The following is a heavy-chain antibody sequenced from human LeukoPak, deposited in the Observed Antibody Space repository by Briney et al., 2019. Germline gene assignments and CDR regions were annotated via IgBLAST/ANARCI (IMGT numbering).Heavy chain of an antibody. J-gene: IGHJ4*02. Sequence: GGSLRLSCAASGFTFSSYAMHWVRQAPGKGLEWVAVISYDGSNKYYADSVKGRFTISRDNSKNTLYLQMNSLRAEDTAVYYCARGSISSSWYVIDYWGQGTLVTVSS. V-gene: IGHV3-30*04. CDR3: ARGSISSSWYVIDY. D-gene: IGHD6-13*01. CDR1: GFTFSSYA. CDR2: ISYDGSNK.